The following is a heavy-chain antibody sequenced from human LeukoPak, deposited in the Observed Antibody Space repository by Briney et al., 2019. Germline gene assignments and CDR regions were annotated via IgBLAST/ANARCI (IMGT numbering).Heavy chain of an antibody. CDR3: ARGFWSGYCDY. D-gene: IGHD3-3*01. V-gene: IGHV4-61*02. J-gene: IGHJ4*02. CDR1: GGSISSGSYY. Sequence: SQTLSLTCTVSGGSISSGSYYWSWIRQPARKGLEWIGRIYTSGSTNYNPSLKSRVTISVDTSKNQFSLKLSSVTAADTAVYYCARGFWSGYCDYWGQGTLVTVSS. CDR2: IYTSGST.